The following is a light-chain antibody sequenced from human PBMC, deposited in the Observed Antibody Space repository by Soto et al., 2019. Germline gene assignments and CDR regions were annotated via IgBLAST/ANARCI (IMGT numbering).Light chain of an antibody. Sequence: EIVLTQSPGTLSLSPGERATLSCRASQSVSRSYLDWYQQKPGQAPRLLIYVASSRATGIPDRFSGSGSGKAVTLTITRLEPEDFAVEHCQQYGSSPRTFGQGTKVEIK. J-gene: IGKJ1*01. CDR2: VAS. V-gene: IGKV3-20*01. CDR1: QSVSRSY. CDR3: QQYGSSPRT.